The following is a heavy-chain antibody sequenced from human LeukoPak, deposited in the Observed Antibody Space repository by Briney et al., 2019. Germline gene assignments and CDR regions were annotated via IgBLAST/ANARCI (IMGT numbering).Heavy chain of an antibody. CDR2: ISYDGSNK. J-gene: IGHJ4*02. CDR3: ARDKIVVVTAIRGYYFDY. CDR1: GFTFSSYA. D-gene: IGHD2-21*02. V-gene: IGHV3-30-3*01. Sequence: TGGSLRLSCAASGFTFSSYAMHWVRQAPGKGLEWVAVISYDGSNKYYADSVKGRFTISRDNSKNTLYLQMNSLRAEDTAVYYCARDKIVVVTAIRGYYFDYWGQGTLVTVSS.